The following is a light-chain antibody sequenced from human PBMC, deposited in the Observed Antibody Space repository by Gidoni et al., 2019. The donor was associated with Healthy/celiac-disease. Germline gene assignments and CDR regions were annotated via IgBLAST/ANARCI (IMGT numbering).Light chain of an antibody. CDR2: DAS. CDR1: QSISSW. V-gene: IGKV1-5*01. CDR3: QQYNSYLLT. Sequence: DIQMTQSPSTLSASVGDRVTITCRASQSISSWLAWYQQKPGKAPKLLIYDASSLESGVPSRFSGSGSGTEFTLTISSLQPDDFATYYCQQYNSYLLTFGGGSKVEIK. J-gene: IGKJ4*01.